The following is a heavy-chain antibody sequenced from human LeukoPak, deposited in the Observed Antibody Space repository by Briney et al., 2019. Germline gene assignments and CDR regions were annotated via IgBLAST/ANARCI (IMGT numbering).Heavy chain of an antibody. CDR2: ISPTGSYT. V-gene: IGHV3-11*03. CDR3: ARKLGGAQCGGDCFFDH. CDR1: GFMLSVYY. Sequence: PGGPLRLSCEASGFMLSVYYMSWFRLAPGKGLEWIGYISPTGSYTTYADSVRGRFTISRDNAKNLLFLQMNDLTTDDTAVYYCARKLGGAQCGGDCFFDHWGQGTRVAVSS. D-gene: IGHD2-21*02. J-gene: IGHJ4*02.